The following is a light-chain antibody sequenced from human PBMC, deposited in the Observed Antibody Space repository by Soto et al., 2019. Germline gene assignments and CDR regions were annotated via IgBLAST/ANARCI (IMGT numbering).Light chain of an antibody. V-gene: IGKV3-11*01. CDR2: DAS. CDR3: QQRSDWPLT. CDR1: QSVSIF. J-gene: IGKJ5*01. Sequence: ETVLTQSPATLSLSPGERATLSCMASQSVSIFLTWFQQKPGQAPRLLIYDASNRATGIPARFSGSGSGTDFTLTISSLEPEDFSVYYCQQRSDWPLTCGQGTRLEIK.